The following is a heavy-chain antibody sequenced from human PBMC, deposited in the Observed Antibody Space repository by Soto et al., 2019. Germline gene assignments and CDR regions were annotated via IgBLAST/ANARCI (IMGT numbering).Heavy chain of an antibody. J-gene: IGHJ5*02. CDR2: ISYDGSNK. CDR1: GFTFSSYA. Sequence: GGSLRLSCAASGFTFSSYAMHWVRQAPGKGLEWVAVISYDGSNKYYADSVKGRFTISRDNSKNTLYLQMNSLRAEDTAVYYCAREVAYCSGGSCYYNWFDPWGQGTLVTVSS. D-gene: IGHD2-15*01. V-gene: IGHV3-30-3*01. CDR3: AREVAYCSGGSCYYNWFDP.